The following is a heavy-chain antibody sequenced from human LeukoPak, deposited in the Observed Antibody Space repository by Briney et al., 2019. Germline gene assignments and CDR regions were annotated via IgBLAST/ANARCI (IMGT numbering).Heavy chain of an antibody. CDR1: GFTFSSYA. V-gene: IGHV3-23*01. D-gene: IGHD6-13*01. CDR2: ISGSGGST. Sequence: GGSLRLSCAASGFTFSSYAMSWVRQAPGKGLEWVSAISGSGGSTYYADSVKGRFTISRDNSKNTLYLQMNSLRAEDTAVYYCAKDLLPFKAAVEWFDPWGQGTLVTVSS. CDR3: AKDLLPFKAAVEWFDP. J-gene: IGHJ5*02.